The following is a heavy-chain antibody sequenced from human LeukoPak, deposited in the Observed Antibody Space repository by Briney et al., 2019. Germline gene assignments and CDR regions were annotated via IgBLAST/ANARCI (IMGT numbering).Heavy chain of an antibody. CDR1: GYTLTGYH. Sequence: ASVKVSCKASGYTLTGYHMHWVRQAPGQGLEWMGWIIPKGGATRFAQKFQGRVTMTRDTSISTAYIELSGLRSDDTGVLCRSPDSGYCTTTNCFHPFDSWGQGTLVTVSS. D-gene: IGHD2-2*01. CDR2: IIPKGGAT. V-gene: IGHV1-2*02. CDR3: SPDSGYCTTTNCFHPFDS. J-gene: IGHJ4*02.